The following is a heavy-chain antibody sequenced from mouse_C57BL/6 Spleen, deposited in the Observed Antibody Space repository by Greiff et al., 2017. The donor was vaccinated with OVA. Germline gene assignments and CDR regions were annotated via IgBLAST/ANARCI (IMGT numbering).Heavy chain of an antibody. CDR1: GYTFTSYW. Sequence: VQLQQPGAELVKPGASVKLSCKASGYTFTSYWMHWVKQRPGQGLEWIGMIHPNSGSTNYNEKFKSKATLTVDKSSSTAYMQLSSLTSEDSAVYYCARGGYDYSWFAYWGQGTLVTGSA. CDR3: ARGGYDYSWFAY. J-gene: IGHJ3*01. CDR2: IHPNSGST. V-gene: IGHV1-64*01. D-gene: IGHD2-4*01.